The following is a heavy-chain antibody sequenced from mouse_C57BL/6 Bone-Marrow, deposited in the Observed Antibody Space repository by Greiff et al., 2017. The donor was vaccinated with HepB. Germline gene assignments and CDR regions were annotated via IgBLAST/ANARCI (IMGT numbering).Heavy chain of an antibody. D-gene: IGHD1-1*01. CDR2: IYPRSGNT. V-gene: IGHV1-81*01. J-gene: IGHJ3*01. CDR3: ARSTLITAVGPWFAY. CDR1: GYTFTSYG. Sequence: QVQLQQSGAELARPGASVKLSCKASGYTFTSYGISWVKQRTGQGLEWIGEIYPRSGNTYYNEKFKGKATLTADKSSSTAYMELRSLTSEDSAVYFCARSTLITAVGPWFAYWGQGTLVTVSA.